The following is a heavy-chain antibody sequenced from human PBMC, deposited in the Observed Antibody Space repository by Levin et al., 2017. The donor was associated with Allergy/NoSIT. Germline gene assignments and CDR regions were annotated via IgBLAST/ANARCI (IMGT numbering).Heavy chain of an antibody. J-gene: IGHJ4*02. CDR2: IYYDDTT. Sequence: WGSLRLSCAASGFTVSNNYMTWVRQAPGKGLEWVSIIYYDDTTNYADSVKDRFIISRDTSKDTVYLQMNSLRAEDTAVYYCARVPPADYWGQGILVTVSS. CDR1: GFTVSNNY. V-gene: IGHV3-66*01. CDR3: ARVPPADY.